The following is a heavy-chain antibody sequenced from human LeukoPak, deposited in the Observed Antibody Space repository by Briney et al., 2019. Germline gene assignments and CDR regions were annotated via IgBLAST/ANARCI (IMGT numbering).Heavy chain of an antibody. CDR1: GFTFSSYA. CDR3: AKGLTGYSSSWYFQH. Sequence: GGSLRLSCAASGFTFSSYAMSWVRQAPGKGLECVSAISGSGGSTYYADSVKGRFTISRDNSKNTLYLQMNSLRAEDTAVYYCAKGLTGYSSSWYFQHWGQGTLVTVSS. D-gene: IGHD6-13*01. V-gene: IGHV3-23*01. J-gene: IGHJ1*01. CDR2: ISGSGGST.